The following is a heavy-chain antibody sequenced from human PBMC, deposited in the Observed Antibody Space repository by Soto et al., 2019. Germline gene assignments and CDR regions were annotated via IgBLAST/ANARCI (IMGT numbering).Heavy chain of an antibody. CDR1: GGTFSSYA. J-gene: IGHJ6*02. CDR2: IIPIFGTA. Sequence: ASVKVSCKASGGTFSSYAISWVRQAPGQGLEWMGGIIPIFGTANYAQKFQGRVTITADESTSTAYMELSSLRSEDTAVYYCARGPIRYFDQTYYYYVMDVWGQGTTVTVSS. V-gene: IGHV1-69*13. CDR3: ARGPIRYFDQTYYYYVMDV. D-gene: IGHD3-9*01.